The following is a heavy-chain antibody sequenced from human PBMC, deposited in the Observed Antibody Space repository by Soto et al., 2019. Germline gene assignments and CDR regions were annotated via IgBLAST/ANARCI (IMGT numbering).Heavy chain of an antibody. CDR3: ARSGFFRYCSGGSCYHNWFDP. CDR2: IIPIFGTA. V-gene: IGHV1-69*06. J-gene: IGHJ5*02. CDR1: GDTFSSYA. D-gene: IGHD2-15*01. Sequence: VASVKVSCKASGDTFSSYAISWVRQAPGQGLEWMGGIIPIFGTANYAQKFQGRVTITADKSTSTAYMELSSLGSEDTAVYYCARSGFFRYCSGGSCYHNWFDPWGQGTLVTVSS.